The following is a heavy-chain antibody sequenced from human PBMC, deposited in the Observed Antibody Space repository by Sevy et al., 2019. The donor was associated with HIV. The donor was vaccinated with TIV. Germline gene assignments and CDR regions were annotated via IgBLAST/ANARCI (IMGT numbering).Heavy chain of an antibody. CDR3: ARDARGDAALADY. CDR2: ISSDVIRK. CDR1: GFNFSTYA. Sequence: GGSLRLSCSVSGFNFSTYAMHWVRQAPGKGLEWVAVISSDVIRKYYGASVSGRFAISRDNSNNTLSLQMNSLRIEDTAVYYCARDARGDAALADYWGQGTLVTVSS. D-gene: IGHD3-16*01. V-gene: IGHV3-30*09. J-gene: IGHJ4*02.